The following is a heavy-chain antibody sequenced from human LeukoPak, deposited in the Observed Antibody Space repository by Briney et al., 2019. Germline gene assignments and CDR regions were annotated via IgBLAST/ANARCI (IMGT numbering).Heavy chain of an antibody. Sequence: SVKVSCKASGGTFSSYAISWVRQAPGQGLEWMGGIIPIFGTANYAQKFQGRVTITADESTSTAYMELSSLRSEDTAVYYCAREASIAVAGTSYFVFDYWGQGTLVTVSS. V-gene: IGHV1-69*01. J-gene: IGHJ4*02. CDR3: AREASIAVAGTSYFVFDY. CDR2: IIPIFGTA. CDR1: GGTFSSYA. D-gene: IGHD6-19*01.